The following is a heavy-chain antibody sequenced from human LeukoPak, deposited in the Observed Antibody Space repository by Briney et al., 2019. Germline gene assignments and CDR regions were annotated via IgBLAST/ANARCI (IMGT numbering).Heavy chain of an antibody. D-gene: IGHD3-10*01. CDR1: GGTFSSYA. V-gene: IGHV1-69*05. Sequence: SVKVSCKASGGTFSSYAISWVRQAPGQGLEWMGGIIPIFGTANYAQKLQGRVTMTTDTSTSTAYMELRSLRSDDTAVYYCARAGYYYGSGPDYWGQGTLVTVSS. J-gene: IGHJ4*02. CDR3: ARAGYYYGSGPDY. CDR2: IIPIFGTA.